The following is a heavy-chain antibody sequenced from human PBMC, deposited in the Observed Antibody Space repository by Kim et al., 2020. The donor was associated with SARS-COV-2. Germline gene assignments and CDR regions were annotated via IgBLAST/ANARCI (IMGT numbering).Heavy chain of an antibody. V-gene: IGHV4-34*01. J-gene: IGHJ6*02. CDR1: GGSFSGCV. Sequence: SETLSLTCAVSGGSFSGCVWCWSCQRPGKALELNGVGNHYYSGSTYYNPSLKSRVTISVDTSKNQFSLKLSSVTAADTALYYCARGRAAVVPSPSQGLGPHYDYYAIDVWGQGTTVTVSS. CDR3: ARGRAAVVPSPSQGLGPHYDYYAIDV. D-gene: IGHD2-2*01. CDR2: GNHYYSGST.